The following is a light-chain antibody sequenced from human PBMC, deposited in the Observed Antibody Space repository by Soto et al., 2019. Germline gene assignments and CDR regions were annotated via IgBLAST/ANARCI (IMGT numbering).Light chain of an antibody. CDR2: EDD. CDR1: SGSIASNY. CDR3: QSYDSDTVI. J-gene: IGLJ2*01. V-gene: IGLV6-57*01. Sequence: NFMLTQPHSVSESPGKTVTISCIRSSGSIASNYVQWYQQRPGSSPSIVIYEDDQRPSGVPDRFSGSIDSSSSSASLTISGLKTEDEADYYCQSYDSDTVIFGGGTKLTVL.